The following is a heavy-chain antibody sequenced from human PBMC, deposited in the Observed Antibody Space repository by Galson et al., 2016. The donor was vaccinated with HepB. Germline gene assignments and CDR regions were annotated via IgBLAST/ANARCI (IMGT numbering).Heavy chain of an antibody. J-gene: IGHJ2*01. Sequence: SETLSLTCTVPGGSISSYHWSWIRQSPGKGLEWIAYMYYSGSPNYNPSLKSRVTISVDTSKNQFSLKLSSVTAADTAVYYCARVVMVPPYYESGNYYSQQGYFDLWGRGTLVTVSS. V-gene: IGHV4-59*01. D-gene: IGHD3-22*01. CDR3: ARVVMVPPYYESGNYYSQQGYFDL. CDR2: MYYSGSP. CDR1: GGSISSYH.